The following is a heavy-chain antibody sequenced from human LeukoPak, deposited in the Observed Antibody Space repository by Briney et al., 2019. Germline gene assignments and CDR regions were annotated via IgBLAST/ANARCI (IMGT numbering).Heavy chain of an antibody. CDR2: INPNSGET. V-gene: IGHV1-2*02. CDR3: ARDRDYSNTERGFDY. Sequence: ASVTVSYKPSVYTFTDYYIHWVRQAPGQGREWMGGINPNSGETNSAQKFQGRETMNGDRSNSKDYMELRRVTSYDTAVYYCARDRDYSNTERGFDYWGQGTLVTVSS. D-gene: IGHD4-11*01. J-gene: IGHJ4*02. CDR1: VYTFTDYY.